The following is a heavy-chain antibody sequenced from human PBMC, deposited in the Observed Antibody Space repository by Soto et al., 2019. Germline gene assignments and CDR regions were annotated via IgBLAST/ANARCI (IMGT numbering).Heavy chain of an antibody. CDR3: ASSGSGSYYKDFDY. V-gene: IGHV3-53*01. CDR1: GLTVRSNY. CDR2: IYSGGST. D-gene: IGHD3-10*01. J-gene: IGHJ4*02. Sequence: GSLQLSCAASGLTVRSNYMSWVRQAPGKGLEWVSVIYSGGSTYYADSVKGRFTISRDNYKNTLYLQMNSLRAEDTAVYYCASSGSGSYYKDFDYWGQGTPVTVSS.